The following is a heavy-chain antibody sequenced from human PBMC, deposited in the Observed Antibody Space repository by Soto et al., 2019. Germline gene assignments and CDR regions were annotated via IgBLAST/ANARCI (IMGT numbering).Heavy chain of an antibody. V-gene: IGHV4-61*01. D-gene: IGHD1-26*01. CDR2: IYYSGST. CDR1: GGSVSSGSYY. J-gene: IGHJ3*02. CDR3: ARESGSYYPRDAFDI. Sequence: PSETLSLTCTVSGGSVSSGSYYWSWIRQPPGKGLEWIGYIYYSGSTNYNPSLKSRVTISVDTSKNQFSLKLSSVTAADTAVYYCARESGSYYPRDAFDIWGQGTMVT.